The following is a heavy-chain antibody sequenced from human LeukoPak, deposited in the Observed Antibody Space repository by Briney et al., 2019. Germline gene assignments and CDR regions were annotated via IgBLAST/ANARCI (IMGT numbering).Heavy chain of an antibody. CDR1: VFTFSSYA. Sequence: GGSLRLSCASSVFTFSSYAMSSVREAPGKVLECVSAISGSGGSTYYADSVKGRFTISRDNSKNTLYLQMNSLRAEDTAVYCCAKEASSYDFWSGYYRYWGQGTLVTVSS. V-gene: IGHV3-23*01. J-gene: IGHJ4*02. D-gene: IGHD3-3*01. CDR3: AKEASSYDFWSGYYRY. CDR2: ISGSGGST.